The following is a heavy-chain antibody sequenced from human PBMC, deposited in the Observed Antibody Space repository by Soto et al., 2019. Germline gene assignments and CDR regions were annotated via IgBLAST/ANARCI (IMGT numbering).Heavy chain of an antibody. Sequence: SETLSLTCTVSGGSISSGGYYWSWIRQHPGKGLEWIGYIYYSGSTYYNPSLKSRVTISVDTSKNQFSLKLSSVTAADTAVYYCARVTTVTTRPRNWFDPWGQGTLVTVSS. J-gene: IGHJ5*02. CDR3: ARVTTVTTRPRNWFDP. CDR1: GGSISSGGYY. V-gene: IGHV4-31*02. CDR2: IYYSGST. D-gene: IGHD4-17*01.